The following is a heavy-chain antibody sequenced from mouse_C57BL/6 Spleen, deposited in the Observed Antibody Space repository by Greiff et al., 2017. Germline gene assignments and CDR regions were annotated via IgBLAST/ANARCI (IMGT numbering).Heavy chain of an antibody. CDR3: ARHEAYPDY. CDR2: ISSGGSYT. V-gene: IGHV5-6*01. D-gene: IGHD2-10*01. CDR1: GFTFSSYG. J-gene: IGHJ2*01. Sequence: EVQVVESGGDLVKPGGSLKLSCAASGFTFSSYGMSWVRQTPDKRLEWVATISSGGSYTYYPDSVKGRFTISRDNAKNTLYLQMSSLQSEDTAMYYCARHEAYPDYWGQGTTLTVSS.